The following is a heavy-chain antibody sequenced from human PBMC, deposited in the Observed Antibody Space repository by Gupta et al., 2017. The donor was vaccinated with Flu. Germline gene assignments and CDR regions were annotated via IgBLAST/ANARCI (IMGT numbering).Heavy chain of an antibody. V-gene: IGHV1-2*02. CDR3: ARGGSTSAYDLWLDP. Sequence: QVHLEQSGAEVKKPGASVKVSCKASGYTFIGHYLHWVRQAPGQGLEWMGWIDPSSGGTNDAQKFQDRVTLTRDMSTNTAYMELNSLRSDDTAVYYCARGGSTSAYDLWLDPWGQGTLVTVSA. D-gene: IGHD5-12*01. CDR2: IDPSSGGT. J-gene: IGHJ5*02. CDR1: GYTFIGHY.